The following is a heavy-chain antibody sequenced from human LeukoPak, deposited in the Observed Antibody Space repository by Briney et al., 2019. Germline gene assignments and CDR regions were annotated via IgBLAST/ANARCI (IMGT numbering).Heavy chain of an antibody. CDR3: VRDQEVTTGYYYYYYMDV. CDR1: GFTFSSYS. V-gene: IGHV3-21*01. Sequence: GGSLRLSCAASGFTFSSYSMSWVRQAPGKGLEWVSSISSSSSYIYYADSVKGRFTISRDNAKNSLYLQMHSLRAEDTAVYYCVRDQEVTTGYYYYYYMDVWGKGTTVTVSS. CDR2: ISSSSSYI. J-gene: IGHJ6*03. D-gene: IGHD2-21*02.